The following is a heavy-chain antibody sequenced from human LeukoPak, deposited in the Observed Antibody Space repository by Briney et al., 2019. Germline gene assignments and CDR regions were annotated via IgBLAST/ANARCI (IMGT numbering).Heavy chain of an antibody. Sequence: GGSLRLSCAASGFTFTSYAMSWVRQAPGRGLEWVSAISGGADITYYADSVKGRFTVSRDNSKNMVYLQMKLLRTEDTAVYYCAREGGGTDSWGQGTLVTVSS. V-gene: IGHV3-23*01. CDR2: ISGGADIT. CDR1: GFTFTSYA. J-gene: IGHJ4*02. D-gene: IGHD4-23*01. CDR3: AREGGGTDS.